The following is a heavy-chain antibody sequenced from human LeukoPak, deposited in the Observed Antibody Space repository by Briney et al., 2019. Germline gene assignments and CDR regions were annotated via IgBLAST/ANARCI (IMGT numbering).Heavy chain of an antibody. V-gene: IGHV3-23*01. J-gene: IGHJ4*02. CDR1: GFTFSSYA. Sequence: GGSLRLSCAASGFTFSSYAMSWVRQAPGKGLEWVSAISGSGGNTYYGDSVKGRFTISRDNSKNTLYLQMNSLRAEDTAIYYCARYSFDPIFDYWGQGTLVTVSS. CDR3: ARYSFDPIFDY. CDR2: ISGSGGNT. D-gene: IGHD3-9*01.